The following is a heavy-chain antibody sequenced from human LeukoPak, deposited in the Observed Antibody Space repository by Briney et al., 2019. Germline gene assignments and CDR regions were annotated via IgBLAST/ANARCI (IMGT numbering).Heavy chain of an antibody. CDR1: GFTFGDYA. V-gene: IGHV3-49*03. J-gene: IGHJ4*02. D-gene: IGHD2-2*01. CDR3: TRVSLYIIVVPAAKVATIENPYFDY. CDR2: IRSKAYGGTT. Sequence: PGRSLRLSCTASGFTFGDYAMSWSRQAPGKGLEWVGFIRSKAYGGTTEYAASVKGRFTISRDDSKSIAYLQMNSLKTEDTAVYYCTRVSLYIIVVPAAKVATIENPYFDYWGQGTLVTVSS.